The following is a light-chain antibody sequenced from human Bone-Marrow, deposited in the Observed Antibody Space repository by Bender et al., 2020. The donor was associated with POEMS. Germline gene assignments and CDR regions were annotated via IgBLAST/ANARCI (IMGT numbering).Light chain of an antibody. CDR2: SSH. V-gene: IGLV1-44*01. J-gene: IGLJ3*02. CDR1: SSNIGAHA. Sequence: QSVLTQPPSASGTPGQRVTISCSGGSSNIGAHAVNWYQHLPGTAPKLLIYSSHRRPSEVPDRLSGSRSGTSATLAISGRQSEDEADYYCAVWQDSLNGWMFGGRTELTVL. CDR3: AVWQDSLNGWM.